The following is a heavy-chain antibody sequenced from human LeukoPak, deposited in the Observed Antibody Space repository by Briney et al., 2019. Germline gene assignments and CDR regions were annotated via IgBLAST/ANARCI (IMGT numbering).Heavy chain of an antibody. J-gene: IGHJ3*01. Sequence: ESGPTLVKTTQTLTLTCTFSGFSLKSYGVGVGWIRQPPRKALEWLALLYRNDDKAYSPSLRSRLSITDDTSKNEVVLTLSDMDPADTATYYCAHRLSTLGSAFDVWGQGTLVTVSS. D-gene: IGHD1-26*01. CDR2: LYRNDDK. CDR1: GFSLKSYGVG. CDR3: AHRLSTLGSAFDV. V-gene: IGHV2-5*01.